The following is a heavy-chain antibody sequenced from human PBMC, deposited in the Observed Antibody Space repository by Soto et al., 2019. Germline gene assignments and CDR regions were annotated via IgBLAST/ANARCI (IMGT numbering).Heavy chain of an antibody. D-gene: IGHD1-7*01. CDR3: ARHSRTATTNWFDP. Sequence: PSETLSLTCTVSGGSISSSSYYWGWVRQPPGKGLEWIESIFYSGSTFYNPSLKSRVTMSVDTSKNQFSLKLSSVTAADTAVYYCARHSRTATTNWFDPWGQGTLVTVSS. J-gene: IGHJ5*02. V-gene: IGHV4-39*01. CDR1: GGSISSSSYY. CDR2: IFYSGST.